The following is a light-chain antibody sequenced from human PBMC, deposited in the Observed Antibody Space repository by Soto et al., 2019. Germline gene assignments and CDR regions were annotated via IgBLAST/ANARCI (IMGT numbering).Light chain of an antibody. Sequence: EIVLTQSPATLSLSPGERATLSCRASQSVSIFLAWYQQRPGQAPRLLIYDASNRATGIPGRFSGSGSGTDFTLTISSLEPEDFAVYYCQQRSNWPYTFGQGTKLEIK. CDR2: DAS. V-gene: IGKV3-11*01. CDR3: QQRSNWPYT. J-gene: IGKJ2*01. CDR1: QSVSIF.